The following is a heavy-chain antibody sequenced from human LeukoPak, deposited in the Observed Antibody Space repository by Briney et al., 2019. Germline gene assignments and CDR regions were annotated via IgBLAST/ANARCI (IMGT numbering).Heavy chain of an antibody. J-gene: IGHJ4*02. CDR1: GGSFSAYY. CDR3: VLGAATGRFDY. Sequence: SETLSLTCAVYGGSFSAYYWSWIRQPPGKGLEWIEEINHSGSTIYNPPLKSRVTISVDTPKNQFSLRLSSVTAADTAVYYCVLGAATGRFDYWGQGTLVTVSS. CDR2: INHSGST. D-gene: IGHD2-15*01. V-gene: IGHV4-34*01.